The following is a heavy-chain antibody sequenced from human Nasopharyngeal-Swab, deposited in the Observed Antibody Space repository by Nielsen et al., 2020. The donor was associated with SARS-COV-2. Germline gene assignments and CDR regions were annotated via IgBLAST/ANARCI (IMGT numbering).Heavy chain of an antibody. Sequence: WVGQAPGQGLEGMGGIIPIFGTANYAQKFQGRVTITADKSTSTAYMELSSLRSEDTAVYYCARAYYYDSSGYWDAFDIWGQGTMVTVSS. D-gene: IGHD3-22*01. V-gene: IGHV1-69*06. J-gene: IGHJ3*02. CDR2: IIPIFGTA. CDR3: ARAYYYDSSGYWDAFDI.